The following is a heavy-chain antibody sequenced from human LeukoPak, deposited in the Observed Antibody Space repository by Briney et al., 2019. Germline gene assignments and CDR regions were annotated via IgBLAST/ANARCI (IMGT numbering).Heavy chain of an antibody. V-gene: IGHV3-30*18. D-gene: IGHD3-10*01. J-gene: IGHJ4*02. Sequence: GGSLRLSCAASGFTFSSYGMHWVRQAPGKGLEWVAVISYDGSNKYYADSVKGRFTISRDSSKNTLYLQMNSLRAEDTAVYYCAKDLSITMVRLIFDYWGQGTLVTVSS. CDR1: GFTFSSYG. CDR3: AKDLSITMVRLIFDY. CDR2: ISYDGSNK.